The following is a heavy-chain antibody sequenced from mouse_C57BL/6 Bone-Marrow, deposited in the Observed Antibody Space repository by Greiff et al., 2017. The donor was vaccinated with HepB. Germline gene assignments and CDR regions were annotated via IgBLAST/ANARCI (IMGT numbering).Heavy chain of an antibody. J-gene: IGHJ2*01. Sequence: EVQLQESGGGLVQPGESLKLSCESNEYEFPSHDMSWVRKTPEKRLELVAAINSDGGSTYYPDTMERRFIISSDNTKKTLYLQMSSLRSEDTALYYCASRPGGTGWFDYWGQGTTLTGSS. CDR2: INSDGGST. CDR3: ASRPGGTGWFDY. CDR1: EYEFPSHD. V-gene: IGHV5-2*01.